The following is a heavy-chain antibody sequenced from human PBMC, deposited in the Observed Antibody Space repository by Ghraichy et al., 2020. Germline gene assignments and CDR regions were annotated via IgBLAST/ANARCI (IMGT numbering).Heavy chain of an antibody. Sequence: SETLSLTCAVYGGSFSGYYWSWIRQPPGKGLEWIGEINHSGSTNYNPSLKSRVTISVDTSKNQFSLKLSSVTAADTAVYYCARGPWGSGRYWGQGTLVTVSS. CDR1: GGSFSGYY. CDR3: ARGPWGSGRY. D-gene: IGHD6-19*01. V-gene: IGHV4-34*01. J-gene: IGHJ4*02. CDR2: INHSGST.